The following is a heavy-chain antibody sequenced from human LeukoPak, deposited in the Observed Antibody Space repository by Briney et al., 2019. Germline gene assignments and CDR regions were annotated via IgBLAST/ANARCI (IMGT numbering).Heavy chain of an antibody. V-gene: IGHV1-8*03. CDR1: GYTFTSYD. CDR2: MNHNSGNT. CDR3: ARGPSHASSGYYYYYYMDV. J-gene: IGHJ6*03. D-gene: IGHD3-22*01. Sequence: ASVKVSCKASGYTFTSYDINWVRQATGQGLEWMGRMNHNSGNTGYAQKFQGRVTITSNTSISTAYMELSSLRSEDTAVYYCARGPSHASSGYYYYYYMDVWGKGTTVTVSS.